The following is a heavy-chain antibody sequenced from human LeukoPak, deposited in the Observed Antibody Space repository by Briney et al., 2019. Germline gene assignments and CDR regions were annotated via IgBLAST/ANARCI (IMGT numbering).Heavy chain of an antibody. V-gene: IGHV3-30-3*01. D-gene: IGHD6-19*01. CDR3: VGGPGWVFDL. CDR1: GFTFSNYA. CDR2: ISYDGSNK. Sequence: GGSLRLSCIVSGFTFSNYAIHWVRQAPGKGLEWVAVISYDGSNKYHADSVKGRFTISRGNSQNTVHLQMNSLRAEDTAVYHCVGGPGWVFDLWGRGTLVTVSS. J-gene: IGHJ2*01.